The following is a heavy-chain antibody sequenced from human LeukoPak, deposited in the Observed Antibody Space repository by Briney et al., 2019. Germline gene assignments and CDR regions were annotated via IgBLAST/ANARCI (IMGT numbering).Heavy chain of an antibody. D-gene: IGHD3-10*01. J-gene: IGHJ6*03. CDR2: IISSSSYT. Sequence: PGRSLRLSCAASGFTFSIYCMNCVRHAPGKGLEWVSSIISSSSYTYYTDSVKGRFTISRDNAKNSLYLQMNSQRAEDTAVYYCARDPLSTWRTMVRGVMTLKNYYYYYMDVWGKGNTVTISS. V-gene: IGHV3-21*01. CDR1: GFTFSIYC. CDR3: ARDPLSTWRTMVRGVMTLKNYYYYYMDV.